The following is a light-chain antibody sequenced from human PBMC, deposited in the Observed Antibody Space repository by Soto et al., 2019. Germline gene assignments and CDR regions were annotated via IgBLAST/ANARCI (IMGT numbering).Light chain of an antibody. Sequence: DIQMTQSPSSLSASVGDRVTITCRASRAISNYLGWFHQKPGKAPKSLIYAASNLQSGVPSRVSGSGSETDFTLTISSLQPEDLGTYYCQQYNSFPHTFGQGTKLEI. CDR1: RAISNY. CDR2: AAS. J-gene: IGKJ2*01. CDR3: QQYNSFPHT. V-gene: IGKV1-16*01.